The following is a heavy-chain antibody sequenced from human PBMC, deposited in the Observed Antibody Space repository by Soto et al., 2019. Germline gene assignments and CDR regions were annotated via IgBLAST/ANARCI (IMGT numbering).Heavy chain of an antibody. J-gene: IGHJ6*02. CDR3: ARDESCSGGSCYYYYYYGMDV. CDR2: IIPIFGTA. Sequence: GASVKVSCKASGGTFSSYAISWVRQAPGQGLEWMGGIIPIFGTANYAQKFHGRVTITADESTSTAYMELSSLRSEDTAVYYCARDESCSGGSCYYYYYYGMDVWGQGTTVTVSS. V-gene: IGHV1-69*13. CDR1: GGTFSSYA. D-gene: IGHD2-15*01.